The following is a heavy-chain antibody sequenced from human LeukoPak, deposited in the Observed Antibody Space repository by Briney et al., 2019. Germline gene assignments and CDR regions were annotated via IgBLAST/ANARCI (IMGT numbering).Heavy chain of an antibody. CDR1: GFTFSGSA. J-gene: IGHJ4*02. Sequence: GGSLRLSCAASGFTFSGSAMHWVRQASGKGLEWVGRIRSRANNYATTYAASVNGRFIISRDDSKNTAFLQMNSLKTEDTAVYYCARQVPSSGWYDYWGQGTLVTVSS. CDR2: IRSRANNYAT. D-gene: IGHD6-19*01. CDR3: ARQVPSSGWYDY. V-gene: IGHV3-73*01.